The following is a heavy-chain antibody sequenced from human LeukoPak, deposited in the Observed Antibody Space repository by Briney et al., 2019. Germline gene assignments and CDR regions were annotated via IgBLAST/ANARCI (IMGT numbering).Heavy chain of an antibody. V-gene: IGHV4-31*03. Sequence: SQTLSLTCTVSGVSISSGGYYWSWIRQHPGKGLEWIEYIYYSGSTYYNPSLKSRVTISVDTSKNQFSLKLSSVTAADTAVYYCARVHSSGFYGLDVWGHGTTVTVSS. CDR1: GVSISSGGYY. J-gene: IGHJ6*02. CDR2: IYYSGST. CDR3: ARVHSSGFYGLDV. D-gene: IGHD3-22*01.